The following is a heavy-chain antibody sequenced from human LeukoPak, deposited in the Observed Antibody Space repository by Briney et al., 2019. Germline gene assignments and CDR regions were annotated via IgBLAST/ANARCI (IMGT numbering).Heavy chain of an antibody. CDR3: VRGLGSSGWYYFDY. Sequence: PGTSLRLSCAASGFTLSTYPMHWVRQAPGKGLEWVAVISYDGSNMYYADSVKGRFTISRDNYKNTLYLQMNSLRAEDTAVYYGVRGLGSSGWYYFDYWAKGTLVTVSS. J-gene: IGHJ4*02. CDR1: GFTLSTYP. D-gene: IGHD6-19*01. CDR2: ISYDGSNM. V-gene: IGHV3-30*04.